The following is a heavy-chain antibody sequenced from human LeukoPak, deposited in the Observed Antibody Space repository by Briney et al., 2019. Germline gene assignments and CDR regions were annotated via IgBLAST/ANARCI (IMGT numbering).Heavy chain of an antibody. D-gene: IGHD6-13*01. CDR1: GFTFSSYE. V-gene: IGHV3-48*03. Sequence: PVGSLRLSCAASGFTFSSYEMNWVRQAPGKGLEWVSYISSSGSTIYYADSVKGRFTISRDNAKNSLYLQMNSLRAEDTAVYYCARVEYSSSWGDYYYYMDVWGKGTTVTISS. CDR3: ARVEYSSSWGDYYYYMDV. J-gene: IGHJ6*03. CDR2: ISSSGSTI.